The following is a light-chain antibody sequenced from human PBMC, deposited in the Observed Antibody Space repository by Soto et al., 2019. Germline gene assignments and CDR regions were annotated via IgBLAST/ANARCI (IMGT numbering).Light chain of an antibody. V-gene: IGKV3-15*01. J-gene: IGKJ4*01. CDR3: QQYNNWPLT. Sequence: EIVMTQSPATLSVSPGERATLSCRASQSISITLAWYQQKPGQAPRLLIYGASTRATGIPVRFSGSGSGTEFTLTISSLQSEDFAVYYCQQYNNWPLTFGGGTKVEIK. CDR2: GAS. CDR1: QSISIT.